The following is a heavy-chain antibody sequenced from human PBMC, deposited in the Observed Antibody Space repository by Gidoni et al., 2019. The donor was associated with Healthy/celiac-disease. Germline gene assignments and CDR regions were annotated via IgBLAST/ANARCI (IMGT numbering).Heavy chain of an antibody. CDR2: IYWNDDK. V-gene: IGHV2-5*01. CDR1: GFSLSTSGVG. J-gene: IGHJ6*02. D-gene: IGHD3-3*01. Sequence: QIPLKESGPTLVKPKQTLTLTCTFSGFSLSTSGVGWGWIRQPPGKALEWLSLIYWNDDKRYSPSLKSRLTITKDTSKNQVVLTMTNMDPVDTATYYCAHTHLRVTIFGVVTRQYGMDVWGQGTTVTVSS. CDR3: AHTHLRVTIFGVVTRQYGMDV.